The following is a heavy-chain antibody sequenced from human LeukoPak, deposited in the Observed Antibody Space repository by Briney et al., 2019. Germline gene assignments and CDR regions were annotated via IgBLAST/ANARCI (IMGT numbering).Heavy chain of an antibody. CDR3: ARNRHSRSSAYFDY. J-gene: IGHJ4*02. CDR1: GFTVSSNY. V-gene: IGHV3-66*01. Sequence: GGSLRLSCAASGFTVSSNYMSWVRQAPGKGLEWVSVIYSGGSTYYADSVKGRFTISRDNSKNTLYLQMNSLRAEDTAVYYCARNRHSRSSAYFDYWGQGTLVIVSS. CDR2: IYSGGST. D-gene: IGHD6-6*01.